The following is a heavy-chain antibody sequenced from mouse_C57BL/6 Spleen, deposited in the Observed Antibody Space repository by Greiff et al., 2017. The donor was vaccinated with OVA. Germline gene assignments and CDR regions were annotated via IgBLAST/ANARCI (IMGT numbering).Heavy chain of an antibody. D-gene: IGHD2-1*01. Sequence: QVQLQQPGAELVMPGASVKLSCKASGYTFTSYWMHWVKQRPGQGLEWIGEIDPSDSYTNYNQKFKGKSTLTVDKSSSTAYMQLSSLTSEDSAVYYCARAKNYFGYYAMDYWGQGTSVTVSS. CDR2: IDPSDSYT. CDR1: GYTFTSYW. V-gene: IGHV1-69*01. J-gene: IGHJ4*01. CDR3: ARAKNYFGYYAMDY.